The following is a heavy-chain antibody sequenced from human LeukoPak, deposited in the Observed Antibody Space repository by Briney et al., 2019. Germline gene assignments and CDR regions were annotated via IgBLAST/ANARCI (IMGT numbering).Heavy chain of an antibody. CDR3: ARGNYYGSGSYYESDY. J-gene: IGHJ4*02. V-gene: IGHV1-46*01. CDR2: INPSGGST. D-gene: IGHD3-10*01. Sequence: ASVKVSRKASGYTFTSYYMHWVRQAPGQGLEWMGIINPSGGSTSYAQKFQGRVTMTRDTSTSTVYMELSSLRSEDTAVYYCARGNYYGSGSYYESDYWGQGTLVTVSS. CDR1: GYTFTSYY.